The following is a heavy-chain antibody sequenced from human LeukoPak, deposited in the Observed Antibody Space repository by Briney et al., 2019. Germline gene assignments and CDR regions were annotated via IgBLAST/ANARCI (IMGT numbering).Heavy chain of an antibody. CDR2: INPNSGGT. D-gene: IGHD3-10*01. Sequence: ASVKVSCKASGYTFTGYYMHWVRQAPGQGLEWMGWINPNSGGTNYARKFQGWVTMTRDTSISTAYMELSRLRSDDTAVYYCARASNYYGSGSIIDYWGQGTLVTVPS. J-gene: IGHJ4*02. CDR1: GYTFTGYY. CDR3: ARASNYYGSGSIIDY. V-gene: IGHV1-2*04.